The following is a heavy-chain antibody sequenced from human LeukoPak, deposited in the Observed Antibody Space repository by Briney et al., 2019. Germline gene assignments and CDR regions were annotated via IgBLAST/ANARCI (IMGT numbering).Heavy chain of an antibody. J-gene: IGHJ4*02. Sequence: GGSLRLSCATSGFTFSNYWMSWVRQAPGKGLEWVSYIRSSSSTMYYADSVKGRFTISRDNAKSSLYLQMSSLRDEDTAVYYCARARGYNHGPQDYYFDYWGQGTLVTVSS. CDR1: GFTFSNYW. D-gene: IGHD5-18*01. CDR3: ARARGYNHGPQDYYFDY. CDR2: IRSSSSTM. V-gene: IGHV3-48*02.